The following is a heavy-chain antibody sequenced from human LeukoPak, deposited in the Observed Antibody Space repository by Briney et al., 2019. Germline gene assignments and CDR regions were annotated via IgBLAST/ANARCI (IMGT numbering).Heavy chain of an antibody. CDR2: INPSGGST. CDR3: ARDLAVAGPLDY. Sequence: ASVKVSCKASGYTFTSYYMHWVRQAPGQGLEWMGIINPSGGSTSYAQKFQGRVTMTTDTSTSTAYMELRSLRSDDTAVYYCARDLAVAGPLDYWGQGTLVTVSS. J-gene: IGHJ4*02. D-gene: IGHD6-19*01. V-gene: IGHV1-46*01. CDR1: GYTFTSYY.